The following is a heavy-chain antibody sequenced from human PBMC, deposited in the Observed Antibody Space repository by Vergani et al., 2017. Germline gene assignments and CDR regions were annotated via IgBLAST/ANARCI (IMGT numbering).Heavy chain of an antibody. CDR1: GFTLSNYA. D-gene: IGHD3-16*01. CDR2: IQFDGSNQ. V-gene: IGHV3-30*02. Sequence: QVQLVESGGGVVQRGGSLRLSCATSGFTLSNYAMQWIRQGPGKGLEFVAFIQFDGSNQYYADSVKGRFTLSRDFSKNTLYLQMNSLRTDDTASYYCAKHVRGWGSDYWGQGTQVIVSS. J-gene: IGHJ4*02. CDR3: AKHVRGWGSDY.